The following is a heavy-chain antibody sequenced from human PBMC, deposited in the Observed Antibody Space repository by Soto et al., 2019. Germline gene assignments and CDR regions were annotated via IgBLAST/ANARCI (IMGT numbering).Heavy chain of an antibody. Sequence: QITLKESGPTLVKPTQTLTLTCTFSGFSLSTSGVGVGWIRQSPGKALEWLALIYWNADKRYSPSLKSRLTITKYTSKNQVVLTMTNMDPVDTATYYCAHRPSGWFLFDYWGQGTLVTVSS. V-gene: IGHV2-5*01. CDR2: IYWNADK. CDR3: AHRPSGWFLFDY. CDR1: GFSLSTSGVG. J-gene: IGHJ4*02. D-gene: IGHD6-19*01.